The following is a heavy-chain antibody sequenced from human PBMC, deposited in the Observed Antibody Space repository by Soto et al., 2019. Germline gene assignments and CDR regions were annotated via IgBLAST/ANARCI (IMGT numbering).Heavy chain of an antibody. D-gene: IGHD3-3*01. V-gene: IGHV3-48*03. CDR2: ISSSGSTI. CDR3: ARTFGNFDY. J-gene: IGHJ4*02. CDR1: GLTFSSYE. Sequence: GGSLRLSCAASGLTFSSYEMNWVRQAPGKGLEWVSYISSSGSTIYYADSVKGRFTISRDNAKNSLYLQMNSLRAEDTAVYYCARTFGNFDYWGQGTLVTVSS.